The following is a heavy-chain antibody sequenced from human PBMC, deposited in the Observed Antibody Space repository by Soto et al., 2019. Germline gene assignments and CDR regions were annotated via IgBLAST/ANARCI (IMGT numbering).Heavy chain of an antibody. V-gene: IGHV1-18*01. CDR3: AREMVRGVGSDY. CDR2: ISTYNGNT. CDR1: GHIITSYS. Sequence: DSVNVYCEASGHIITSYSISWVRQAPGQGLEWMGWISTYNGNTKYAQKLQGRVTMTTDTSTSTAYMELRSLRSDDTDVFYWAREMVRGVGSDYWG. J-gene: IGHJ4*01. D-gene: IGHD3-10*01.